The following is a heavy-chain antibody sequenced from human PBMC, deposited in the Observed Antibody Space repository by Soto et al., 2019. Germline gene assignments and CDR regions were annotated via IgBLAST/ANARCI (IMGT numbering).Heavy chain of an antibody. Sequence: QLQLQESGPGLVKPSETLSLTCTVSGGSISSSSYYWGWIRQPPGKGLEWIGSIYYSGSTYYNPSLKSRVTISVDTSKNQFSLKLSSVTAADMAVYYCARGRRYCSSTSCWCWFDPWGQGTLVTVSS. D-gene: IGHD2-2*01. CDR1: GGSISSSSYY. V-gene: IGHV4-39*01. J-gene: IGHJ5*02. CDR2: IYYSGST. CDR3: ARGRRYCSSTSCWCWFDP.